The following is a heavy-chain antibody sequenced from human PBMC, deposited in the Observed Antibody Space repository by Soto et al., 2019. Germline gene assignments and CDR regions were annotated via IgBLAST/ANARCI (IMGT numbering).Heavy chain of an antibody. CDR3: ARVEGLAPIAYYFDS. V-gene: IGHV4-39*01. J-gene: IGHJ4*02. D-gene: IGHD3-9*01. CDR2: IYYRGNA. CDR1: DDSINSDKYY. Sequence: QLQLQESGPGLVKPSETLSLTCSVSDDSINSDKYYWGWIRQPPGKGLEWIGSIYYRGNAYYNPSLQPRVPISLDKSKSQCPLKQTSGHAADSPGYFCARVEGLAPIAYYFDSWGPGALVTVSS.